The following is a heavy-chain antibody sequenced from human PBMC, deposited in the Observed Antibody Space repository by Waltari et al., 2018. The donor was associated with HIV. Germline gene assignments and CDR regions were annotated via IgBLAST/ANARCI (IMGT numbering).Heavy chain of an antibody. D-gene: IGHD3-10*01. CDR3: ARVTPLPKLYYGMDV. V-gene: IGHV4-34*01. CDR1: GGSFSGYC. J-gene: IGHJ6*02. Sequence: QVQLQQWGAGLLKPSETLSLTCAVYGGSFSGYCWSWILQPPGKGLEWIGEINHSGSTNYNPSLKSRVTISVDTSKNQFSLKLSSVTAADTAVYYCARVTPLPKLYYGMDVWGQGTTVTVSS. CDR2: INHSGST.